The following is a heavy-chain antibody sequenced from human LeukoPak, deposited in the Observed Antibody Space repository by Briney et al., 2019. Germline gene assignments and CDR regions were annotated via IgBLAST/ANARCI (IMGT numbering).Heavy chain of an antibody. V-gene: IGHV4-34*01. CDR2: ISHSGST. CDR3: ARPWLGAFDY. D-gene: IGHD5-12*01. Sequence: SETLSLTCAVNSGSFSDFYWSWIRQSPGKGLEWIGEISHSGSTHYSSALKSRVTISVDTSKNHFSLKLSSVTAADTAVYYCARPWLGAFDYWGQGTLVTVSS. J-gene: IGHJ4*02. CDR1: SGSFSDFY.